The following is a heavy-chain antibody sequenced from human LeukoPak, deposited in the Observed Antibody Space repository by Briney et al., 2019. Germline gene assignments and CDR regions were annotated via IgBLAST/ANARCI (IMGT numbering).Heavy chain of an antibody. Sequence: GGSLRLSCVASGFTFSSNAMSWVRQAPGKGLEWVSAVSGSGGSTYYADSVKGRFTISRDNSKNTLYLQMNSLRAEDTAVYYCAKGLSSISLGFFDYWGQGTLVTVSS. V-gene: IGHV3-23*01. CDR1: GFTFSSNA. CDR2: VSGSGGST. CDR3: AKGLSSISLGFFDY. J-gene: IGHJ4*02. D-gene: IGHD6-13*01.